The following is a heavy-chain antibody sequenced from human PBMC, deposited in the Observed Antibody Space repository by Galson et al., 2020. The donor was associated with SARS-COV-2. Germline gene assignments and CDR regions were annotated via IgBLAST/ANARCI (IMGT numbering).Heavy chain of an antibody. D-gene: IGHD6-13*01. CDR1: GGSISSSTHY. J-gene: IGHJ3*02. Sequence: SETLSLTCTVSGGSISSSTHYWGWMRQPPGKGLEWIGSIYYSGSTYYKPSLKRRVTMSIDTSKNQFSLKLSSVTAADTAVYYCARGPITAAGTGTFDIWGPGTLVTASS. CDR3: ARGPITAAGTGTFDI. CDR2: IYYSGST. V-gene: IGHV4-39*07.